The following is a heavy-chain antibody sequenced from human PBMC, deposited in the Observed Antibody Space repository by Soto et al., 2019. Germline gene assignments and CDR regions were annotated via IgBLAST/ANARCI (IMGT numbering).Heavy chain of an antibody. CDR3: ARLYDSSGYYYHGVPYYFDY. CDR2: ISAYNGNT. CDR1: GYTFTSYG. V-gene: IGHV1-18*01. Sequence: ASVKVSCKASGYTFTSYGISWVRQAPGQGLEWMGWISAYNGNTNYAQKLQGRVTMTTDTSTSTAYMELRSLRSDDTAVHYCARLYDSSGYYYHGVPYYFDYWGQGTLVTVSS. J-gene: IGHJ4*02. D-gene: IGHD3-22*01.